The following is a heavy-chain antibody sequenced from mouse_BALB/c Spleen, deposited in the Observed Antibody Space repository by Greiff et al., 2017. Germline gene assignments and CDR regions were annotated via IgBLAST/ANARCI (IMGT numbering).Heavy chain of an antibody. CDR2: ISDGGSYT. Sequence: VQLKESGGGLVKPGGSLKLSCAASGFTFSDYYMYWVRQTPEKRLEWVATISDGGSYTYYPDSVKGRFTISRDNAKNNLYLQMSSLKSEDTAMYYCASPYYGSSYGFAYWGQGTLVTVSA. D-gene: IGHD1-1*01. V-gene: IGHV5-4*02. CDR3: ASPYYGSSYGFAY. CDR1: GFTFSDYY. J-gene: IGHJ3*01.